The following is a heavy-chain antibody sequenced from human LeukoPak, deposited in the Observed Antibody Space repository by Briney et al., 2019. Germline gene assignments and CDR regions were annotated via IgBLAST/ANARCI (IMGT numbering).Heavy chain of an antibody. D-gene: IGHD2-2*01. J-gene: IGHJ4*02. CDR3: AKARFVVVPAAFDY. V-gene: IGHV3-23*01. CDR1: GFTFSSYA. CDR2: ISGSGGST. Sequence: PGGSLRLSCAPSGFTFSSYAMSWVRQAPGKGLEWVSAISGSGGSTYYADSVKGGFTISSDNSKNTLYLQMNSLRAEDTAVYYCAKARFVVVPAAFDYWGQGTLVTASS.